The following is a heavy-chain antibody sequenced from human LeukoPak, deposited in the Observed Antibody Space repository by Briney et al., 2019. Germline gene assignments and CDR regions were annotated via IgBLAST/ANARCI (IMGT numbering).Heavy chain of an antibody. V-gene: IGHV1-2*02. CDR3: ARGPVIFGVVIASP. D-gene: IGHD3-3*01. Sequence: ASVKVSCKASGYTFTGYYMHWVRQAPGQGLEWMGWINPNSGGTNYAQKFQGRVTMTRDTSISTAYTELSRLRSDDTAVYYCARGPVIFGVVIASPWGQGTLVTVSS. CDR1: GYTFTGYY. J-gene: IGHJ5*02. CDR2: INPNSGGT.